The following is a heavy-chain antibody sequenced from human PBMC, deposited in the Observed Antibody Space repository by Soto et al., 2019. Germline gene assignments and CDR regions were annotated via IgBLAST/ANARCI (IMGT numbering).Heavy chain of an antibody. CDR1: GASISSGDYY. CDR3: ARAQVASARPWSFDY. Sequence: QVQLQESGPGLVKPSQTLSLTCTVSGASISSGDYYWSWIRQPPGKGLEWIGYIYYSGSTYYNPSLKSRVTISVHSSKNQCSLKLSSVTAADTAVYYCARAQVASARPWSFDYWGQGTLVTVSS. D-gene: IGHD2-15*01. J-gene: IGHJ4*02. V-gene: IGHV4-30-4*01. CDR2: IYYSGST.